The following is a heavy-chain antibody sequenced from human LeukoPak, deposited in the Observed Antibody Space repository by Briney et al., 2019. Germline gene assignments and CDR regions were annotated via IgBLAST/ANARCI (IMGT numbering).Heavy chain of an antibody. CDR1: GLTFSSYA. V-gene: IGHV3-23*01. CDR3: AKYGSGRSFDY. D-gene: IGHD3-10*01. J-gene: IGHJ4*02. CDR2: ISGSGGST. Sequence: GGSLRLSCAASGLTFSSYAMSWVRQAPGKGLEWVSAISGSGGSTYYADSVKGRLTISSDNSKNTLYLQMNSLRADDTAVYYCAKYGSGRSFDYWGQGTLVTVSS.